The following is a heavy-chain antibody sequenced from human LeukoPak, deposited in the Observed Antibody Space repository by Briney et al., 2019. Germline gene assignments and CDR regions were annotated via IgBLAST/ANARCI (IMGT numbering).Heavy chain of an antibody. CDR2: ISGSGSGGST. D-gene: IGHD5-12*01. CDR1: GFTFSSYA. V-gene: IGHV3-23*01. CDR3: AKDLDIVATYSYYYGMDV. J-gene: IGHJ6*02. Sequence: GGSLRLSCAASGFTFSSYAMSWVRQAPGKGLEWVSPISGSGSGGSTYYADSVKGRFTISRDNSKNTLYLQMNSLRAEDTAVYYCAKDLDIVATYSYYYGMDVWGQGTTVTVSS.